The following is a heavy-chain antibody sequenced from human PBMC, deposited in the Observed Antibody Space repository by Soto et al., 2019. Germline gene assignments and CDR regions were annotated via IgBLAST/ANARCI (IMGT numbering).Heavy chain of an antibody. Sequence: GASVKVSCKASGYTFTSYDINWVRQATGQGLEWMGWMNPNSGNTGYAQKFQGRVTMPRNTSISTAYMELSSLRSEDTAVYYCARIALYYCSGGSCAFDSWGQGTLVTVSS. CDR1: GYTFTSYD. J-gene: IGHJ4*02. CDR2: MNPNSGNT. D-gene: IGHD2-15*01. CDR3: ARIALYYCSGGSCAFDS. V-gene: IGHV1-8*01.